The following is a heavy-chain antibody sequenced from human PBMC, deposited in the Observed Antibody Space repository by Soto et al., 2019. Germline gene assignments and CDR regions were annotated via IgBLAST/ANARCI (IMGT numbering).Heavy chain of an antibody. J-gene: IGHJ4*02. Sequence: GGSLRLSCAASGFTFSSYAMSWVRQAPGKGLEWVSAISGSGGTTYYGDSVKGRFTISRDNSKNTLYLQMNSLGAEDTAVYYCARAHSIFGVVITTPFDYWGQGTLVTVSS. CDR2: ISGSGGTT. CDR1: GFTFSSYA. D-gene: IGHD3-3*01. CDR3: ARAHSIFGVVITTPFDY. V-gene: IGHV3-23*01.